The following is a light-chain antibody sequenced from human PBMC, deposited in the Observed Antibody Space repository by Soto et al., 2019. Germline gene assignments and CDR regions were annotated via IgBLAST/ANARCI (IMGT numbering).Light chain of an antibody. CDR3: QQYYSYPFT. CDR2: AAS. Sequence: ASRRTHYPSSLYASTGDRVTITCRASQGISSYLAWYQQKPGKAPKLLIYAASTLQSGVPSRFSGSGSGTDFTLTVSCLQSEDFATYYCQQYYSYPFTFGQGTRLEIK. V-gene: IGKV1-8*01. J-gene: IGKJ5*01. CDR1: QGISSY.